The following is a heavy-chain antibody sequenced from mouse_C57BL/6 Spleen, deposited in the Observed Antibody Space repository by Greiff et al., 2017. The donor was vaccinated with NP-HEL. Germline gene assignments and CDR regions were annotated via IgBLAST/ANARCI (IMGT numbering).Heavy chain of an antibody. CDR1: GYTFTSYW. D-gene: IGHD1-1*01. CDR2: IHPNSGST. J-gene: IGHJ4*01. V-gene: IGHV1-64*01. CDR3: ARRFTTVVTMDC. Sequence: QVQLQQPGAELVKPGASVKLSCKASGYTFTSYWMHWVKQRPGQGLEWIGMIHPNSGSTNYNEKFKSKATLTVDKSSSTAYMQLSSLTSEDSAVYYCARRFTTVVTMDCWGQGTSVTVSS.